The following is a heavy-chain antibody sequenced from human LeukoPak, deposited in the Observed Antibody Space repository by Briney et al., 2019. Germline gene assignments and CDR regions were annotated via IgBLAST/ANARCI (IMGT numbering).Heavy chain of an antibody. CDR3: ARDRASWTGEPLDYYYGMDV. V-gene: IGHV1-46*01. CDR1: GYTFTSYY. Sequence: ASVKVSCKASGYTFTSYYMHWVRQAPGQGLEWMGIINPSGGSTSYAQKFQGRVTMTRDTSTSTVYMELSRLRSDDTAVYYCARDRASWTGEPLDYYYGMDVWGQGTTVTVSS. J-gene: IGHJ6*02. D-gene: IGHD3/OR15-3a*01. CDR2: INPSGGST.